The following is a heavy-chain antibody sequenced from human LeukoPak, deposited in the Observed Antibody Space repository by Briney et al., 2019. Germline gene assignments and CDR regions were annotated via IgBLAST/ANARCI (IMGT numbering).Heavy chain of an antibody. Sequence: ASVKVSCRASGYTFTGYYMHWVRQAPGQGLEWMGWINPNSGGTNYAQKFQGRVTMTRDTSISTAYMELSRLRSDDTAVYYCASPTGGGDCYPRCDAFDIWGQGTMVTVSS. CDR1: GYTFTGYY. CDR2: INPNSGGT. D-gene: IGHD2-21*02. V-gene: IGHV1-2*02. CDR3: ASPTGGGDCYPRCDAFDI. J-gene: IGHJ3*02.